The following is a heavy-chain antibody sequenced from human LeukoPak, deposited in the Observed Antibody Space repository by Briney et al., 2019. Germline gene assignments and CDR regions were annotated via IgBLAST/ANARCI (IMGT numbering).Heavy chain of an antibody. CDR1: GGSISSSY. J-gene: IGHJ4*02. D-gene: IGHD5-12*01. V-gene: IGHV4-59*01. CDR3: VSTGGGSGGH. CDR2: FHYSAST. Sequence: PSETLSLTCTVPGGSISSSYWSWIRQPPGKGLEWIGFFHYSASTSYNPSLQSRVAISADTSKNQFSLDLRSVTAADTAVYYCVSTGGGSGGHWGQGTLVTVSS.